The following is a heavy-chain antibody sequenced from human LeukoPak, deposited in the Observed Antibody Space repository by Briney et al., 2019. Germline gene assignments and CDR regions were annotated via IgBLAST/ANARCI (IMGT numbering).Heavy chain of an antibody. CDR1: GFTFSSYA. Sequence: GGSLRLSCAASGFTFSSYAMSWVRQAPGKGLEWVSAISGSGGSTYYADSVKGRFTISRDNAKNSLYLQMNSLRAEDTAVYYCARESGYDLDFDYWGQGTLVTVSS. CDR2: ISGSGGST. J-gene: IGHJ4*02. D-gene: IGHD5-12*01. CDR3: ARESGYDLDFDY. V-gene: IGHV3-23*01.